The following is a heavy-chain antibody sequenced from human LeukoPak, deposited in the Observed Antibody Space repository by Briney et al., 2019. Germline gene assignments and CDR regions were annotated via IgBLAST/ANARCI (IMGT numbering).Heavy chain of an antibody. Sequence: GGSLRLSCVTSGFTFNTYAMSWVRQAPGKGLEWVSGLSGSGDSTFYADSVRGRFTISRDNSKNTFYLQMNSLRTEDTAVYYCVKEHAYSYGYFDYWGQGVLVTVSS. D-gene: IGHD5-18*01. V-gene: IGHV3-23*01. CDR3: VKEHAYSYGYFDY. J-gene: IGHJ4*02. CDR2: LSGSGDST. CDR1: GFTFNTYA.